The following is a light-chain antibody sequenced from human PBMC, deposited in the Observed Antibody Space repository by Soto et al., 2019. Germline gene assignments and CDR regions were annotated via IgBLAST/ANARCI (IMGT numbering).Light chain of an antibody. CDR1: QSVSSSY. CDR3: QQYRSPPRT. J-gene: IGKJ1*01. Sequence: EIVLTQSPGTLSLSPGERATLSCRASQSVSSSYLAWYQQKPGQAPRLLIYGASSRATGIPDRFSGSGSGTDFTLTISRLEPEDFAVYYCQQYRSPPRTFGQGTKVEIK. CDR2: GAS. V-gene: IGKV3-20*01.